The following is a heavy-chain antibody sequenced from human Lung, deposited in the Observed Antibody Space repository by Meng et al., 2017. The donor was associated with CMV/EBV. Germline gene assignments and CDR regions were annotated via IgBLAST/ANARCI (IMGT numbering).Heavy chain of an antibody. CDR3: ASGTPGRSYCDY. D-gene: IGHD2-15*01. Sequence: VTLLQSGTEDKKPGGSMRVSCKASGYTFGSYGICWVRQAPGQGLEWMGWFVNYVDTYPAPKFQGRVTMTTDTHTNTAFMELRSLTSDDTAVYYCASGTPGRSYCDYWGQGTLVTVSS. V-gene: IGHV1-18*01. CDR1: GYTFGSYG. J-gene: IGHJ4*02. CDR2: FVNYVDT.